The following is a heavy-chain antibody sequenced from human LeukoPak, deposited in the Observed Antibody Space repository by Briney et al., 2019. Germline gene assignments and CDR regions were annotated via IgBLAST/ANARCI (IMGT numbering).Heavy chain of an antibody. D-gene: IGHD6-6*01. V-gene: IGHV4-4*09. CDR1: GGSISSYY. Sequence: SETLSLTCTVSGGSISSYYWSWIRQPPGKGLEWIGYIYTSGRTNYNPSLKSRVTISVDTSKNQLSLKLSSVTAADTAVYYCARLGSIAARDKPPHYYYYMDVWGKGTTVTVSS. CDR3: ARLGSIAARDKPPHYYYYMDV. CDR2: IYTSGRT. J-gene: IGHJ6*03.